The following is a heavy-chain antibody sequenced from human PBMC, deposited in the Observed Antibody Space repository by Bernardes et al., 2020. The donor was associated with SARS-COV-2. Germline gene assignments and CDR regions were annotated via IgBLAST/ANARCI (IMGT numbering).Heavy chain of an antibody. J-gene: IGHJ4*02. Sequence: ASVKVSCKASGYTFTSYYMHWVRQAPGQGLEWMGIINPIGGSTSYAQKFQGRVTMTRDTSTSTVYMELSSLRSEDTAVYYCARDGADDSSGYYRGGYFDYWGQGTLVTVSS. V-gene: IGHV1-46*01. CDR1: GYTFTSYY. D-gene: IGHD3-22*01. CDR3: ARDGADDSSGYYRGGYFDY. CDR2: INPIGGST.